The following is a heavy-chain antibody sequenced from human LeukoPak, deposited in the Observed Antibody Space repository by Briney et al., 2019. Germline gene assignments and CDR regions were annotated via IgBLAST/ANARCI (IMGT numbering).Heavy chain of an antibody. J-gene: IGHJ4*02. CDR3: ARPSSSSWYD. D-gene: IGHD6-13*01. CDR2: IKQDGSEK. V-gene: IGHV3-7*01. Sequence: GGSLRLSCAAAGFTFSSYWMSWVRQAPGKGLEWVASIKQDGSEKYYVDSVKGRFTNSRDNAKNSLYLQMNSLRAEDTAVYYCARPSSSSWYDWGQGTLVTVSS. CDR1: GFTFSSYW.